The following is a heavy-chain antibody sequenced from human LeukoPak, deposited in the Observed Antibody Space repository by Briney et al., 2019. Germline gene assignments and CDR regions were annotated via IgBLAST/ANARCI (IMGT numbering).Heavy chain of an antibody. V-gene: IGHV3-23*01. CDR3: AKGSGTRAFDI. CDR2: ISGSGGGT. CDR1: GFTFSSYP. D-gene: IGHD3-10*01. J-gene: IGHJ3*02. Sequence: LTGGSRRLSCAASGFTFSSYPMSWVRQAPGKGLEWVSGISGSGGGTFYPESVKGRFIISRDNSKNTLYLQMNSLRAEDTAVYYCAKGSGTRAFDIWGQGTMVTVSS.